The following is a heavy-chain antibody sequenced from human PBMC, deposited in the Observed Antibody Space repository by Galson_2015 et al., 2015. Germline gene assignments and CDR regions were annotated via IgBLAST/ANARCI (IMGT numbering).Heavy chain of an antibody. CDR3: ARVVYYDILSQPLFDY. CDR2: INSDGSST. CDR1: GFTFSSYW. J-gene: IGHJ4*02. Sequence: SLRLSCAASGFTFSSYWMHWVRQAPGKGLVWVSRINSDGSSTSYADSVKGRFTISRDNAKNTLYLQMNSLRAEDTAVYYCARVVYYDILSQPLFDYWGQGTLVTVSS. D-gene: IGHD3-9*01. V-gene: IGHV3-74*01.